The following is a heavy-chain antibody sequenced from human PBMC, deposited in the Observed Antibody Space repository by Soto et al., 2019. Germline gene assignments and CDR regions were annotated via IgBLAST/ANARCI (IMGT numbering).Heavy chain of an antibody. CDR1: GFTFSSYG. CDR3: AKENYVWGSYHIDY. Sequence: QVQLVESGGGVVQPGRSLRLSCAASGFTFSSYGMHWVRQAPGKGLEWVAVISYDGSNKYSADSVKGRFTIPRDNSKNTSYLQMNSLRTEDTAVYYCAKENYVWGSYHIDYWGQGTLVTVSS. J-gene: IGHJ4*02. CDR2: ISYDGSNK. V-gene: IGHV3-30*18. D-gene: IGHD3-16*02.